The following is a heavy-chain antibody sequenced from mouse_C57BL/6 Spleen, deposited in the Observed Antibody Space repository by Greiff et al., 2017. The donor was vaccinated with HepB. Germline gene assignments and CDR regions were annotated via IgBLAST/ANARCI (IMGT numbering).Heavy chain of an antibody. D-gene: IGHD2-3*01. CDR2: IYPGDGDT. CDR1: GYAFSSSW. CDR3: ARSGGWLLFDY. V-gene: IGHV1-82*01. J-gene: IGHJ2*01. Sequence: QVQLKESGPELVKPGASVKISCKASGYAFSSSWMNWVKQRPGKGLEWIGRIYPGDGDTNYNGKFKGKATLTADKSSSTAYMQLSSLTSEDSAVYFCARSGGWLLFDYWGQGTTLTVSS.